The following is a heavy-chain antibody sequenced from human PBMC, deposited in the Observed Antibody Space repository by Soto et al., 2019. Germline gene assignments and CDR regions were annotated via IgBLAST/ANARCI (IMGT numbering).Heavy chain of an antibody. V-gene: IGHV4-34*01. D-gene: IGHD5-12*01. CDR1: GGSFSGYY. J-gene: IGHJ4*02. Sequence: PSETLSLTCAVYGGSFSGYYWSWIRQPPGKGLEWIGEINHSGSTNYNPSLKSRVTISVDTSKNQFSLKLSSVTAADTAVYYCARGGQWLRPFDYWGQGTLVTVSS. CDR2: INHSGST. CDR3: ARGGQWLRPFDY.